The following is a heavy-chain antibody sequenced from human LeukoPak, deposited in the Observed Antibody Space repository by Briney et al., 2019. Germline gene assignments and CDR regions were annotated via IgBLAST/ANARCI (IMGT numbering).Heavy chain of an antibody. V-gene: IGHV4-34*01. CDR1: GGSFSGYY. D-gene: IGHD5-18*01. CDR2: INHSGST. J-gene: IGHJ4*02. Sequence: TSETLSLTCAVYGGSFSGYYWSWIRQPPGKGLEWIGEINHSGSTNCNPSLKSRVTISVDTSKNQFSLKLSSVTAADTAVYYCARSGYSYGYYFDYWGQGTLVTVSS. CDR3: ARSGYSYGYYFDY.